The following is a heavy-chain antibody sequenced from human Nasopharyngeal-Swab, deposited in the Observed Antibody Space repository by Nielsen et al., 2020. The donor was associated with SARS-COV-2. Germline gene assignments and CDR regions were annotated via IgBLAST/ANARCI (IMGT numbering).Heavy chain of an antibody. CDR2: ISASGGST. D-gene: IGHD3-10*01. J-gene: IGHJ3*02. V-gene: IGHV3-23*01. CDR3: AKDDVVRGDAFDI. Sequence: GESLKTSCIASGFNFNIYAMAWVRRTPGRGLQWVSGISASGGSTYYTDSVKGRFAVSRDNSRNTLYLQMHSLRVEDTALYYCAKDDVVRGDAFDIWGQGTMVTVSS. CDR1: GFNFNIYA.